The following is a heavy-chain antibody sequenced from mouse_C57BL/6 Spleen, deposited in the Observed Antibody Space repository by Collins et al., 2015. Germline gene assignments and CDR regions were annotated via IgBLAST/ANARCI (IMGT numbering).Heavy chain of an antibody. CDR2: IYPGDGDT. V-gene: IGHV1-82*01. Sequence: QVQLQQSGPELVKPGASAKISCKASGYAFSSSWMNWVKQRPGRGLEWIGRIYPGDGDTYYNGKFKGKATLTADKSSSTAYMQLSSLTSEDSAVYFCARLVATDAMDYWGQGTSVTVSS. CDR1: GYAFSSSW. CDR3: ARLVATDAMDY. D-gene: IGHD1-1*01. J-gene: IGHJ4*01.